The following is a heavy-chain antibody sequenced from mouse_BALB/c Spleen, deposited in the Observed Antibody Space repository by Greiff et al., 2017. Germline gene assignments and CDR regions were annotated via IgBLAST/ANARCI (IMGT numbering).Heavy chain of an antibody. J-gene: IGHJ3*01. D-gene: IGHD2-14*01. CDR2: ISSGSSTI. CDR3: AKRDRYDGWFAY. V-gene: IGHV5-17*02. CDR1: GFTFSSFG. Sequence: EVKLMESGGGLVQPGGSRKLSCAASGFTFSSFGMHWVRQAPEKGLEWVAYISSGSSTIYYADTVTGRFTISRDNPKNTLFLQMTSLRSEDTTMYYCAKRDRYDGWFAYWGQGTLVTVSA.